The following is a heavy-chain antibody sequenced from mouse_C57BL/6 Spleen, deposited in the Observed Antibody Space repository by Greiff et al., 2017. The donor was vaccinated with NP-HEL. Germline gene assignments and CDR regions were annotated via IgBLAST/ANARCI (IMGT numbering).Heavy chain of an antibody. Sequence: EVKVEESGGGLVKPGGSLKLSCAASGFTFSDYGMHWVRQAPEKGLEWVAYISSGSSTLYYADTVKGRFTISRDNAKNTLFLQMTSLRSEDTAMYYCARNTESGSWFAYWGQGTLVTVSA. J-gene: IGHJ3*01. D-gene: IGHD1-3*01. CDR2: ISSGSSTL. CDR3: ARNTESGSWFAY. V-gene: IGHV5-17*01. CDR1: GFTFSDYG.